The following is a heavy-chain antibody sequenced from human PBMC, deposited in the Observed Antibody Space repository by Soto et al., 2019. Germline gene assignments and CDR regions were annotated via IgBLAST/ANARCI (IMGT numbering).Heavy chain of an antibody. D-gene: IGHD4-17*01. Sequence: LRLSCAASGFTFSSYAMSWVRQAPGKGLEWVSAISGSGGSTYYADSVKGRFTISRDNSKNTLYLQMNSLRAEDTAVYYCAKALAGGRATVTPSGYWGQGTLVTVSS. J-gene: IGHJ4*02. V-gene: IGHV3-23*01. CDR3: AKALAGGRATVTPSGY. CDR1: GFTFSSYA. CDR2: ISGSGGST.